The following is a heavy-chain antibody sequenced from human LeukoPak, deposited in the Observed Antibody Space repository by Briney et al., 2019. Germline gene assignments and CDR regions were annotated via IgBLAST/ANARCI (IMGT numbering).Heavy chain of an antibody. D-gene: IGHD3-3*01. CDR3: ARHVVQSGPFTIFGVPVYGFFDY. Sequence: SETLSPTCTVSGGSISSYYWSWIRQSAGKGLEWIGRIYTSGSTNYNPSLKSRVTISVDTSKNQFSLKLSSVTAADTAVYYCARHVVQSGPFTIFGVPVYGFFDYWGQGTLVTVSS. J-gene: IGHJ4*02. V-gene: IGHV4-4*07. CDR2: IYTSGST. CDR1: GGSISSYY.